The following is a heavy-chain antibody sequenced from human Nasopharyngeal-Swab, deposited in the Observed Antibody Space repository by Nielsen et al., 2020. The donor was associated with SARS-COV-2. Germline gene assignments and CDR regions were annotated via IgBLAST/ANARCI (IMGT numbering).Heavy chain of an antibody. CDR1: GYSFTNYW. CDR2: IYPGDSET. J-gene: IGHJ6*02. CDR3: ARVQGYCTGGSCYSVFYYFAMDV. Sequence: GESLKISCKGSGYSFTNYWIGWVRQMPGKGLEWMGLIYPGDSETRYSPSFEGQVTISVDKSISTAYLQWSSLKASDTAMYYCARVQGYCTGGSCYSVFYYFAMDVWGQGTTVTVSS. D-gene: IGHD2-15*01. V-gene: IGHV5-51*01.